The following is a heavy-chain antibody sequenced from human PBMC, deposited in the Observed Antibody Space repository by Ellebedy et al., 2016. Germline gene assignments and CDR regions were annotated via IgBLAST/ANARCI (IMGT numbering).Heavy chain of an antibody. CDR1: GFTFSSYS. CDR3: ARDRGVVPAAPPFDY. CDR2: ISSSSSTI. Sequence: GGSLRLSXAASGFTFSSYSMNWVRQAPGKGLEWVSYISSSSSTIYYADSVKGRFTISRDNAKNSLYLQMNSLRAEDTAVYYCARDRGVVPAAPPFDYWGQGTLVTVSS. V-gene: IGHV3-48*04. D-gene: IGHD2-2*01. J-gene: IGHJ4*02.